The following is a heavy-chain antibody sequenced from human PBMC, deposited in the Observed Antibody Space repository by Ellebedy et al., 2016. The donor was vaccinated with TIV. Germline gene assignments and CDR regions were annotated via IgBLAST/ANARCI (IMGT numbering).Heavy chain of an antibody. J-gene: IGHJ6*02. V-gene: IGHV3-21*01. CDR2: ISGSRSYI. CDR3: AREYYYGMDV. Sequence: GESLKISCAASGFNFSSYSMNWVRQTPGKGLEWVSSISGSRSYIYYADSVKGRFTISRDNAKNSLYLEMTSLRAEDTAVYYCAREYYYGMDVWGQGTTVTVSS. CDR1: GFNFSSYS.